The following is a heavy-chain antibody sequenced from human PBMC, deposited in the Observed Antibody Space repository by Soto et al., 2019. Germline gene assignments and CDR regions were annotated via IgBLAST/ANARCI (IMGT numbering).Heavy chain of an antibody. V-gene: IGHV3-23*01. CDR2: ISGSGGST. CDR3: AKDGDDSRPPDAFDL. Sequence: GRSLRLRYAASGFIFSSYAVSWVRQNPGKGLEWVSAISGSGGSTYYADSARGRFTISRDNSKNTLYLEMNTLRAEDTAVYYCAKDGDDSRPPDAFDLWGQGTMVTVSS. D-gene: IGHD3-22*01. CDR1: GFIFSSYA. J-gene: IGHJ3*01.